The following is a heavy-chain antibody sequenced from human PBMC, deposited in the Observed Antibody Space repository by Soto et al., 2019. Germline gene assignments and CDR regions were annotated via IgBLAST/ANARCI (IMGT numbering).Heavy chain of an antibody. V-gene: IGHV4-61*03. Sequence: QVQLQESGPGLVKSSEILSLTCTVSDGSVSSEHYYWNWIRQPPGKGLEWIGYFYYTGSTNYNPSLESRLTMSVDMSKNHFSLKLSSVTAADTAVYYCAGGTHGKKAAYWGQGTLVTVSS. J-gene: IGHJ4*02. CDR2: FYYTGST. D-gene: IGHD6-25*01. CDR3: AGGTHGKKAAY. CDR1: DGSVSSEHYY.